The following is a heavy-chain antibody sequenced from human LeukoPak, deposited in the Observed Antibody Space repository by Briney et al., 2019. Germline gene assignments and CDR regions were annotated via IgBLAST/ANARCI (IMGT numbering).Heavy chain of an antibody. CDR1: GGTFSSYT. CDR2: IIPILGIA. V-gene: IGHV1-69*02. J-gene: IGHJ4*02. Sequence: SVKVSCKASGGTFSSYTISWVRQAPGQGLEWMGRIIPILGIANYAQKFQGRVTITADKSTSTAYMELSSLRSEDTAVYYCARSPYYYDSSGYDLDYWGQGTLVTVSS. CDR3: ARSPYYYDSSGYDLDY. D-gene: IGHD3-22*01.